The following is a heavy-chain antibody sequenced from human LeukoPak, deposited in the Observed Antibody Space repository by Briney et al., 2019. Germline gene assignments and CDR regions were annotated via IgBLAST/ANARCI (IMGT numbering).Heavy chain of an antibody. V-gene: IGHV3-7*01. Sequence: PGGSLRLSCIASGFTFSRYWMSWVRQAPGKGLEWVANINKDGSDKYYVDSVKGRFTISRDNAKNSLYLQMDGLRAGDTAVYYCARDDGIRTVDYWGQGTLVTVSS. CDR2: INKDGSDK. D-gene: IGHD1-14*01. J-gene: IGHJ4*02. CDR3: ARDDGIRTVDY. CDR1: GFTFSRYW.